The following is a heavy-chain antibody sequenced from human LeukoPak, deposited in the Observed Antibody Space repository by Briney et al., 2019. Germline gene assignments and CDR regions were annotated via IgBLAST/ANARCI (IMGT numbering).Heavy chain of an antibody. CDR1: RDCVSSGRYY. D-gene: IGHD3-3*01. V-gene: IGHV4-61*01. Sequence: RASETLSLTCTVSRDCVSSGRYYWSSSRQPRGKGLEWIEYMYYSVSANYNPPLKSRFTIPVDTSKNQFSLKLSSVTAADTAVFYCAKVASGYDGFDIWGGGTMVTVSS. CDR3: AKVASGYDGFDI. J-gene: IGHJ3*02. CDR2: MYYSVSA.